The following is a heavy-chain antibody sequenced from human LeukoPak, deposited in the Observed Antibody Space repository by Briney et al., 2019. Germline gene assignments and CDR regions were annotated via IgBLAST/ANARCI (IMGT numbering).Heavy chain of an antibody. J-gene: IGHJ5*02. D-gene: IGHD6-13*01. Sequence: ASVKVSCKASGYTFTSYGISGVRQAPGQGLEWMGWISAYNGNTNYAQKLQGRVTMTTDTSTSTAYMELRSLRSDDTAVYYCARDGEAGGGVHRWYSSSWSSPKGNWFDPWGQGTLVTVSS. CDR3: ARDGEAGGGVHRWYSSSWSSPKGNWFDP. V-gene: IGHV1-18*01. CDR2: ISAYNGNT. CDR1: GYTFTSYG.